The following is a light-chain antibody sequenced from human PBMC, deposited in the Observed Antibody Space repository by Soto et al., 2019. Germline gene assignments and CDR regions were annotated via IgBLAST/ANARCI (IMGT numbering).Light chain of an antibody. Sequence: EIVLTQSLGTLSLSLGERATLSCRASQSVSDSYLAWYQQKPGQAPRLLIYASSRATGIPDRFSGSGSGTDFTLTISRLEPEDFAVYYCQHYGTSALFGPGNKVDIK. J-gene: IGKJ3*01. CDR2: AS. CDR3: QHYGTSAL. V-gene: IGKV3-20*01. CDR1: QSVSDSY.